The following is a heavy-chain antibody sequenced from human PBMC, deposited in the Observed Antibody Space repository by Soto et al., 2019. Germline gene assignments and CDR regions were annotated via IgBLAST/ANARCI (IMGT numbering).Heavy chain of an antibody. CDR3: AGIIGRSRFSRLGH. CDR1: GDSISTNYW. J-gene: IGHJ4*02. Sequence: QVHLQASGPGLVKPSGTLSLICDVSGDSISTNYWWSWVRQPPGKRREWIGEILHTGSVNYNPSLKSRVAMSIDKSKNQFSLKLTSVTAADTAVYYCAGIIGRSRFSRLGHWGQGTLVTVSS. CDR2: ILHTGSV. D-gene: IGHD3-3*01. V-gene: IGHV4-4*02.